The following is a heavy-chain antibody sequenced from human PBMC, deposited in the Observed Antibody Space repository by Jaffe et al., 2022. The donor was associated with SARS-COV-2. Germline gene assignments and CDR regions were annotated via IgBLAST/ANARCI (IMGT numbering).Heavy chain of an antibody. CDR1: GGSISSGGYY. CDR2: IYYSGST. Sequence: QVQLQESGPGLVKPSQTLSLTCTVSGGSISSGGYYWSWIRQHPGKGLEWIGYIYYSGSTYYNPSLKSRVTISVDTSKNQFSLKLSSVTAADTAVYYCARDRLGCSSTSCYGKWFDPWGQGTLVTVSS. J-gene: IGHJ5*02. D-gene: IGHD2-2*01. CDR3: ARDRLGCSSTSCYGKWFDP. V-gene: IGHV4-31*03.